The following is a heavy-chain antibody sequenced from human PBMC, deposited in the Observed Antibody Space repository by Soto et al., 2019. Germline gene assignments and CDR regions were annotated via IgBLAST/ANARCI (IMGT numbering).Heavy chain of an antibody. D-gene: IGHD5-12*01. CDR3: ARDSPITGAFDI. CDR1: GFTFSSYG. CDR2: IWYDGSNK. V-gene: IGHV3-33*01. J-gene: IGHJ3*02. Sequence: GGSLRLSCAASGFTFSSYGMHWVRQAPGKGLEWVAVIWYDGSNKYYADSVRGRFTISRDNSKNTLYLQMNSLRAEDTAMYYCARDSPITGAFDIWGQGTMVTVSS.